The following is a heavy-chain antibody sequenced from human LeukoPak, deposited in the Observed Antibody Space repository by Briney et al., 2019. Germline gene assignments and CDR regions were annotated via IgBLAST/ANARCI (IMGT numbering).Heavy chain of an antibody. CDR1: GGSISSSSYY. Sequence: PSETLSLTCTVSGGSISSSSYYWGWIRQPPGKGLEWIGSIYYSGSTYYNPSLKSRVTISADTPKNQFSLKLNSVTAADTAVYYCARRGPLDAFDIWGQGTMVTVSS. J-gene: IGHJ3*02. V-gene: IGHV4-39*01. CDR2: IYYSGST. D-gene: IGHD3-10*01. CDR3: ARRGPLDAFDI.